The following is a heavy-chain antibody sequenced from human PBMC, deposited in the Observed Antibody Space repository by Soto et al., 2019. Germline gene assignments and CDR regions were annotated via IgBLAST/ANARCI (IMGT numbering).Heavy chain of an antibody. CDR3: TRDLGTGVDYYYGMDV. J-gene: IGHJ6*02. V-gene: IGHV3-49*03. CDR1: GFTFGDYA. Sequence: GGSLRLSCTASGFTFGDYAMSWFRQAPGKGLEWVGFIRSKAYGGTTEYAASVKGRFTISRDDSKSIAYLQMNSLKTEDTAVYYCTRDLGTGVDYYYGMDVWGQGTTVTVSS. CDR2: IRSKAYGGTT.